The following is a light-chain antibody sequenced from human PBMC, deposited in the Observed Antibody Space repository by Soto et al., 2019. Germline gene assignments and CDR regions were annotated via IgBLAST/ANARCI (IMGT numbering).Light chain of an antibody. CDR3: GTWDTSLSAWV. Sequence: QSVLTQPPSVSAAPGQKVTISCSGSTSNIGNAHVSWYLHLPGTAPKLLIYDNNRRPSGIPDRLSGSKSGTSATLGITGLQTGDEAEYYCGTWDTSLSAWVFGGGTKVTVL. CDR2: DNN. V-gene: IGLV1-51*01. CDR1: TSNIGNAH. J-gene: IGLJ3*02.